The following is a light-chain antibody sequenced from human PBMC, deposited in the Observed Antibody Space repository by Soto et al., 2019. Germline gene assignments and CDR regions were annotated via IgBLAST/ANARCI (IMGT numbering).Light chain of an antibody. V-gene: IGKV1-5*03. J-gene: IGKJ1*01. Sequence: DIQMTQSPSTLSASVGDRVTITCRASQSISSWLAWYQQKPGKAPKLLIYKASSLESVVPSRFSGSGSGTEFTLTISSLQPDDFATYYCQQYNSRTFGQGTKVEIK. CDR2: KAS. CDR1: QSISSW. CDR3: QQYNSRT.